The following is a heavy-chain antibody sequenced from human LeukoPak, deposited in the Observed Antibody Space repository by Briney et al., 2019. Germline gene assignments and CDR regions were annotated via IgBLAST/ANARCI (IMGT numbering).Heavy chain of an antibody. J-gene: IGHJ3*02. CDR1: GFTIGDYA. Sequence: GGSLRLSCTASGFTIGDYAMSWVRQAPGKVLEWIGFISNKGFGGTTEYAASVKGRFIISRDDSKNIAYLQMNSLKTEDTAVYFCTREPNYDFWSAPGAFDIWGQGTMVTVSS. CDR3: TREPNYDFWSAPGAFDI. D-gene: IGHD3-3*01. V-gene: IGHV3-49*04. CDR2: ISNKGFGGTT.